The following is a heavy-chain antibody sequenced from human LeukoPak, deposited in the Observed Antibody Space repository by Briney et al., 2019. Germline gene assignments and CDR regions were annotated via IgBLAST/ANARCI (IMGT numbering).Heavy chain of an antibody. Sequence: ASVKVSCKSSVGTFSSYAISWVRQAPGQGLEWMGWMNPNSGNTGYAQKFQGRVTMTRNTSISTAYMELSSLRSEDTAVYYCARLWGGSSWYDNCFDPWGQGTLVTVSS. V-gene: IGHV1-8*02. CDR2: MNPNSGNT. CDR3: ARLWGGSSWYDNCFDP. D-gene: IGHD6-13*01. CDR1: VGTFSSYA. J-gene: IGHJ5*02.